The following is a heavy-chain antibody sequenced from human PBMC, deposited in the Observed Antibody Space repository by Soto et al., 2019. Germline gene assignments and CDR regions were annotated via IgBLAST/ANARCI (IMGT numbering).Heavy chain of an antibody. J-gene: IGHJ4*02. CDR1: GGTFSSYT. CDR3: ARDSGTDYGSGSYYAH. CDR2: IIPILGIA. Sequence: QVQLVQSGAEVKKPGSSVKVSCKASGGTFSSYTISWVRQAPGQGLEWMGRIIPILGIANYAQKFQGRVTSTADKSTSTAYMELSSLRAADTAGYYCARDSGTDYGSGSYYAHWGQGTLVTGSS. D-gene: IGHD3-10*01. V-gene: IGHV1-69*08.